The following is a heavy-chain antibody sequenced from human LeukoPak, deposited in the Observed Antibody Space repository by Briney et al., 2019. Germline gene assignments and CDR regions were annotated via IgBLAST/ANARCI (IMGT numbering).Heavy chain of an antibody. CDR1: GGSISSGGYS. V-gene: IGHV4-30-2*01. Sequence: SQTLSLTCAVSGGSISSGGYSWSWIRQPPGKGLEWIGYIYHSGSTYYNPSLKSRVTISVDRSKNQFSLKLSSVTAADTAVYYCARGAQGGYCSSTSCYEYTWFDPWGQGTLVTVSS. D-gene: IGHD2-2*01. CDR2: IYHSGST. J-gene: IGHJ5*02. CDR3: ARGAQGGYCSSTSCYEYTWFDP.